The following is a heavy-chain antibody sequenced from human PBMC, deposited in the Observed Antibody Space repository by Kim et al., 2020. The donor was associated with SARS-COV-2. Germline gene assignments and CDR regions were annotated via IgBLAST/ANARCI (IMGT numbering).Heavy chain of an antibody. Sequence: ASVKVSCKASGYTFTSYGISWVRQAPGQGLEWMGWISAYNGNTNYAQKLQGRVTMTTDTSTSTAYMELRSLRSDDTAVYYCAREWVVVVPAATYYYMDVWGKGTTVTVSS. D-gene: IGHD2-2*01. CDR3: AREWVVVVPAATYYYMDV. J-gene: IGHJ6*03. V-gene: IGHV1-18*01. CDR2: ISAYNGNT. CDR1: GYTFTSYG.